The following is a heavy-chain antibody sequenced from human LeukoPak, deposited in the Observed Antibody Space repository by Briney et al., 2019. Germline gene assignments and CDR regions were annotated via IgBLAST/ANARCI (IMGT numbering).Heavy chain of an antibody. CDR2: ISGSGGST. D-gene: IGHD2-2*01. CDR3: ACNGGVVVVPAAPNDY. CDR1: GFTFSSYA. Sequence: GGSLRLSCAASGFTFSSYAMSWVRQAPGKGLEWVSAISGSGGSTYYADSVKGRFTISRDNAKNTLYLQMNSLRAEYTAVYYCACNGGVVVVPAAPNDYWGQGTLVTVSS. V-gene: IGHV3-23*01. J-gene: IGHJ4*02.